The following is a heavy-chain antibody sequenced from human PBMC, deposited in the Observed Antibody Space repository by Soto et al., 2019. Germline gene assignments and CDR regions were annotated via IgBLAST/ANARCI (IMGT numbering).Heavy chain of an antibody. CDR3: ARVGRGVYRMDV. CDR2: ITSDSSTI. J-gene: IGHJ6*02. D-gene: IGHD2-8*01. CDR1: GFTFSSYS. V-gene: IGHV3-48*02. Sequence: EVQLVESGGGLVQPGGSLRLSCAASGFTFSSYSSNWVRQAPGKGLEWFSYITSDSSTISYADSVKGRFTVSRDNAKNSLYLQMNSLRDEDTAVYSCARVGRGVYRMDVWGQGTSVTVSS.